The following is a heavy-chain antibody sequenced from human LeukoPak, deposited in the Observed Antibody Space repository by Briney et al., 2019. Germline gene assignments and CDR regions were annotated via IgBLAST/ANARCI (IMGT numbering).Heavy chain of an antibody. CDR1: GGSFSGYY. D-gene: IGHD3-10*01. CDR3: ARARTGRWYYFDY. CDR2: INHSGST. J-gene: IGHJ4*02. Sequence: SETLSLTCAVYGGSFSGYYWSWIRQPPGKGLEWIGEINHSGSTNYNPSLESRVTISVDTSKNQFSLKLSSVTAADTAVYYCARARTGRWYYFDYWGQGTLVTVSS. V-gene: IGHV4-34*01.